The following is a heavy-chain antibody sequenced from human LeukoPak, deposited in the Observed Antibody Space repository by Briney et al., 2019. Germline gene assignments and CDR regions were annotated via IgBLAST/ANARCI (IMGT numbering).Heavy chain of an antibody. J-gene: IGHJ5*02. V-gene: IGHV1-2*02. CDR3: ARVRIKSSSYDRFDP. D-gene: IGHD6-6*01. CDR1: GYTFTGYY. Sequence: ASVKVPCKASGYTFTGYYMHWVRQAPGQGLEWMGWINPNSGGTNYAQKFQGRVTMTRDTSISTAYMELSRLRSDDTAVYYCARVRIKSSSYDRFDPWGQGTLVTVSS. CDR2: INPNSGGT.